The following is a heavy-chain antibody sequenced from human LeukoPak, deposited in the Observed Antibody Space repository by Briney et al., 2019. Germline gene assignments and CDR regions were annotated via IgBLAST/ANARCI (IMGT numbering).Heavy chain of an antibody. D-gene: IGHD4-17*01. CDR2: VSQDGAHT. Sequence: GRSLRLSCAASGFTFSTFPMHWVRQAPGKGLQWLAVVSQDGAHTYSADSVKGRFTISRDNSKNTLFLQMNRLTTEDTAVYYCARGAETTVYYIDVWGNGTTVTVSS. J-gene: IGHJ6*03. V-gene: IGHV3-30*01. CDR1: GFTFSTFP. CDR3: ARGAETTVYYIDV.